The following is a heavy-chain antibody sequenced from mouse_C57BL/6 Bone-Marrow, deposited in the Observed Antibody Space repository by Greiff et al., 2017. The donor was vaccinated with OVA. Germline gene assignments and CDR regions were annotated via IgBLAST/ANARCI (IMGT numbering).Heavy chain of an antibody. CDR1: GYTFTDYY. CDR3: ARFIYYYGSWYFDV. V-gene: IGHV1-26*01. J-gene: IGHJ1*03. Sequence: VQLQQSGPELVKPGASVKISCRASGYTFTDYYMNWVKQSHGKSLEWIGDINPNNGGTSYNQKFKGKATLTVDKSSSTAYMELRSLTSEDSAVYYCARFIYYYGSWYFDVWGTGTTVTVSS. CDR2: INPNNGGT. D-gene: IGHD1-1*01.